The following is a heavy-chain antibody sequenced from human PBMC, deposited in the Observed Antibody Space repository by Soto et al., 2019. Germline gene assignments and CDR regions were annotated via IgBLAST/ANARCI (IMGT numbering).Heavy chain of an antibody. V-gene: IGHV5-10-1*01. CDR3: ARSMVANYYYYYGMDV. J-gene: IGHJ6*02. CDR1: GYSFTSYW. Sequence: GESLKISCKGSGYSFTSYWISWVRQMPGKGLEWMGRIDPSDSYTNYSPSFQGHVTISADKSISTAHLQWSSLKASDTAMYYCARSMVANYYYYYGMDVWGQGTTVTVSS. D-gene: IGHD3-10*01. CDR2: IDPSDSYT.